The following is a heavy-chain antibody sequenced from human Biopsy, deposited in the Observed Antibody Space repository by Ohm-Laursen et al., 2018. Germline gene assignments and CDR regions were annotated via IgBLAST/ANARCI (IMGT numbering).Heavy chain of an antibody. CDR2: ISKGGDT. Sequence: SETLSLTCTVSGGSITDDYWGWIRQPPGKGLEWIGFISKGGDTTYNPSLRGRVAISVDTSKNQLSLKLSSVTAADTAIFFCARLYRLDDYWNDDPPDAFDVWGQGTRVTVSS. CDR3: ARLYRLDDYWNDDPPDAFDV. J-gene: IGHJ3*01. CDR1: GGSITDDY. D-gene: IGHD1-1*01. V-gene: IGHV4-59*01.